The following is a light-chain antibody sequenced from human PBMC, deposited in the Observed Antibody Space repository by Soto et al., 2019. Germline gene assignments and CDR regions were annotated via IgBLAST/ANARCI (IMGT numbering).Light chain of an antibody. CDR3: QQSDTTPIT. CDR1: PTLTTY. V-gene: IGKV1-39*01. J-gene: IGKJ5*01. CDR2: AAS. Sequence: DIQMTQSPSSLSASVGDRVTITCRASPTLTTYLSWFQPKPGTAPKLLVYAASSLQSGVPSRFRGGGVGTEFTLTISILQSEDFATYYWQQSDTTPITFGQGTRLEIK.